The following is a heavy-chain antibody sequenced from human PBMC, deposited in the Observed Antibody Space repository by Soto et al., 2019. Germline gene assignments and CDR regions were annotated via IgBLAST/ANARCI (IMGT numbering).Heavy chain of an antibody. CDR3: AREVTHYGDFNFISWFDY. J-gene: IGHJ4*02. CDR1: GGSISSYY. V-gene: IGHV4-59*01. Sequence: PSETLSLTCTVSGGSISSYYWSWIRQPPGKGLEWIGYIYYSGSTNYNPSLKSRVTISVDTSKNQFSLKLSSVTAADTAVYYCAREVTHYGDFNFISWFDYWGQGTLVTSP. CDR2: IYYSGST. D-gene: IGHD4-17*01.